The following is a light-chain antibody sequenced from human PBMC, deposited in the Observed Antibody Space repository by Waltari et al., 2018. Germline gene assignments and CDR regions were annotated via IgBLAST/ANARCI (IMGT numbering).Light chain of an antibody. CDR2: AAS. CDR1: QSITIY. CDR3: QQSYSALT. V-gene: IGKV1-39*01. J-gene: IGKJ4*01. Sequence: DIQMTQSPSSLSASVGDRVTSTCRASQSITIYLNWYQHKPGKAPKLLIYAASSLQGGVPTRFSGSGSGTDFNLTIITLQPEDFATYYCQQSYSALTFGGGTKAEI.